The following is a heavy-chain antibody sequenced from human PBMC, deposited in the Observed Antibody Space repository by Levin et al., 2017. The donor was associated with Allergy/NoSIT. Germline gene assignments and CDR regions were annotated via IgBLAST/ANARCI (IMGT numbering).Heavy chain of an antibody. CDR1: GFTFSSYA. J-gene: IGHJ4*02. CDR2: ISVSGGDT. D-gene: IGHD1-26*01. Sequence: GGSLRLSCAGSGFTFSSYAMSWVRQTPGNGLEWIASISVSGGDTYYADSVKGRFTISRDNSKNTLYLQMKSLRVEDTAMYYCATGIVGATTGSDYWGQGTLVTVSS. CDR3: ATGIVGATTGSDY. V-gene: IGHV3-23*01.